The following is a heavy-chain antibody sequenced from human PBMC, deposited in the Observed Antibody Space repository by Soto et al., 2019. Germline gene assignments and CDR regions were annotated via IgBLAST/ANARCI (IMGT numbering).Heavy chain of an antibody. Sequence: SVKVSCKASGGTFSSYAISWVRQAPGQGLEWMGGIIPIFGTANYAQKFQGRVTITADESTSTAYMELSSLRSEDTAVYYCARALKSVRVLQGTRMGRKYYYYGMDVWGQGTTVTVSS. CDR3: ARALKSVRVLQGTRMGRKYYYYGMDV. V-gene: IGHV1-69*13. J-gene: IGHJ6*02. CDR2: IIPIFGTA. CDR1: GGTFSSYA. D-gene: IGHD4-4*01.